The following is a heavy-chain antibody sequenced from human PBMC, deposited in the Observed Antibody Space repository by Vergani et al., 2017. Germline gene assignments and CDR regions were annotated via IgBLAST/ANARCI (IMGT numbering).Heavy chain of an antibody. Sequence: QVQLQESGPGLVKPSQTLSLTCTVSGGSISSGSYYWSWIRQPAGKGLEWIGRIYTSGSTNYNPSLKSRVTISVDTSKNQFSLKLSSVTAADTAVYYCARDQYSSSWSYWYFDLWDRGTLVTVSS. V-gene: IGHV4-61*02. CDR1: GGSISSGSYY. CDR2: IYTSGST. J-gene: IGHJ2*01. CDR3: ARDQYSSSWSYWYFDL. D-gene: IGHD6-13*01.